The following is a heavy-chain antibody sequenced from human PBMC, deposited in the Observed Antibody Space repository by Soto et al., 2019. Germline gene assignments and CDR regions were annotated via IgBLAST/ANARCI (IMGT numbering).Heavy chain of an antibody. J-gene: IGHJ4*02. Sequence: GGSLRLSCAASGFTFSTYAMHWVRQAPGRGLEWVAVISYDGSTKYYADSVKGRFTISRDNSKNTLYLQMNSLRAEDTAVYYCARPESVVKVVAATGLNGFDYWGQGTLVTVSS. V-gene: IGHV3-30*14. CDR3: ARPESVVKVVAATGLNGFDY. D-gene: IGHD2-15*01. CDR2: ISYDGSTK. CDR1: GFTFSTYA.